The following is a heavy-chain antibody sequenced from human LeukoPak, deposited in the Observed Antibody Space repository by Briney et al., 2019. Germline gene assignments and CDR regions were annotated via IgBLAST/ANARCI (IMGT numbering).Heavy chain of an antibody. CDR2: IYYSGST. Sequence: SETLSLTCTVSGGSISSNSYYWGWIRQPPGKGLEWIGSIYYSGSTYYNPSLKIRVTVSVDTSKNQFSLKLRSVTAADTAVYYCAREILYDSPGYSVWGQGTLVTVSS. CDR3: AREILYDSPGYSV. D-gene: IGHD3-22*01. J-gene: IGHJ4*02. CDR1: GGSISSNSYY. V-gene: IGHV4-39*07.